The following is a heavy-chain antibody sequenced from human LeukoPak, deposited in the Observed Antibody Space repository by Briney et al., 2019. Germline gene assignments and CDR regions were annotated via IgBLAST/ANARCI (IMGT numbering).Heavy chain of an antibody. CDR1: GYSTSSSYY. CDR3: ASRGQSYYFDY. CDR2: IYHSGST. J-gene: IGHJ4*02. Sequence: SETLSLTCAVSGYSTSSSYYWGWIRQPPGKGLEWIGSIYHSGSTYYNPSLKSRVTISADTSKNHFSLKLSSVTAADTAVYYCASRGQSYYFDYWGQGTLVTVSS. V-gene: IGHV4-38-2*01. D-gene: IGHD6-25*01.